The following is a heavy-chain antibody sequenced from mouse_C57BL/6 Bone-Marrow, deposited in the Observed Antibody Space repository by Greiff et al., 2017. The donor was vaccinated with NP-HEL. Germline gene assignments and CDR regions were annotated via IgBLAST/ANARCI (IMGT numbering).Heavy chain of an antibody. D-gene: IGHD2-3*01. CDR3: ARGSYDGYYAGFAY. J-gene: IGHJ3*01. CDR2: INPYNGDT. CDR1: GYSFTGYF. Sequence: VQLQQSGPELVKPGDSVKISCKASGYSFTGYFMNWVMQSHGKSLEWIGRINPYNGDTFYNQKFKGKATLTVDKSSSTAHMELRRLTSEDSAVYYCARGSYDGYYAGFAYWGQGTLVTVSA. V-gene: IGHV1-20*01.